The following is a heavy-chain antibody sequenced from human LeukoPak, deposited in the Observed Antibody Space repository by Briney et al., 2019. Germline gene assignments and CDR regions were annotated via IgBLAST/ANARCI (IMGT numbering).Heavy chain of an antibody. J-gene: IGHJ3*02. Sequence: GGSLRLSCAGSGFTFSSSTINWVRQAPGKGLEWVSFISGSSNYRYYAGSVKGRFTISRDNAKNSLYLQMNSLRVEDTAVYYCARAPPGESLDIWGQGTMVTVSS. V-gene: IGHV3-21*01. CDR1: GFTFSSST. CDR3: ARAPPGESLDI. CDR2: ISGSSNYR. D-gene: IGHD3-16*01.